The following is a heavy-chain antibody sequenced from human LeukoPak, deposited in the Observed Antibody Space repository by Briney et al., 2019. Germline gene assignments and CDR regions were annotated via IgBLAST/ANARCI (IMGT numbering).Heavy chain of an antibody. CDR3: ARRRFIRGPDVVNPLEY. CDR1: GYSISSGYY. V-gene: IGHV4-38-2*02. Sequence: PSETLSLTCTVSGYSISSGYYWGWIRQPPGKGLEWIGSIYHSGSTYYNPSLKSRVTISVDTSKNQFSLKLSSVTAADTAVYYCARRRFIRGPDVVNPLEYWGQGTLVTVSS. D-gene: IGHD3-16*01. J-gene: IGHJ4*02. CDR2: IYHSGST.